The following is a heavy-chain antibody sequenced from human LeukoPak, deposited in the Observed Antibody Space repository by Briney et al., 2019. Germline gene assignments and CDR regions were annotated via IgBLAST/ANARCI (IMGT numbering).Heavy chain of an antibody. Sequence: GGSLGLSCAASGFTFSSYWMHWVRQAPGKGLVWVSRINSDGSSTSYADSVKGRFTISRDNSKNTLYLQMNSLRAEDTAVYYCAKDNYYGSGSYYVYWGQGTLVTVSS. CDR3: AKDNYYGSGSYYVY. D-gene: IGHD3-10*01. J-gene: IGHJ4*02. CDR1: GFTFSSYW. CDR2: INSDGSST. V-gene: IGHV3-74*01.